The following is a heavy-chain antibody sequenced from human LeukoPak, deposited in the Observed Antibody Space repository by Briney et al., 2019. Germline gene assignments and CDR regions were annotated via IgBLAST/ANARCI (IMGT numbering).Heavy chain of an antibody. CDR3: ARAYLDGDYLGS. J-gene: IGHJ4*02. CDR1: GGTFSSYA. V-gene: IGHV1-69*04. CDR2: IIPILGIA. D-gene: IGHD4-17*01. Sequence: SVKVSCKASGGTFSSYAISWVRQAPGQGLEWMGKIIPILGIANNAQKFQVRVTITADKSTSTAYMDLSSLRSEDTAVYYCARAYLDGDYLGSWGQGTLVTVSS.